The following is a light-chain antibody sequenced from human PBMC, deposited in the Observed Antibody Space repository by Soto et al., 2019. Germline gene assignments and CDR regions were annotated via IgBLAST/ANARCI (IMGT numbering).Light chain of an antibody. Sequence: EIVLTQSPGTLSLSPGERATLSCRASQSVSSSYLASYQQKPGQAPRLLIYGASSRATGIPDRFSGSGSGTAFTLTISRLEPEDFAVYYCQQYGSSPRTFGQGTKLEIK. CDR2: GAS. J-gene: IGKJ2*01. V-gene: IGKV3-20*01. CDR3: QQYGSSPRT. CDR1: QSVSSSY.